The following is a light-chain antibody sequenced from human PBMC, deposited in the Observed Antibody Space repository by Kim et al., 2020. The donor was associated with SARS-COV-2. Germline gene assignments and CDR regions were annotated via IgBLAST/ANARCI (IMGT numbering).Light chain of an antibody. CDR3: QAWDSSTYV. J-gene: IGLJ1*01. V-gene: IGLV3-1*01. CDR1: KLGDKY. Sequence: GAPGQTASITCSGDKLGDKYACWYQQKPGQSPVLVIYQDNKRPSGIPERFSGSNSGNTATLTISGTQAMDEADYYCQAWDSSTYVFGTGTKVTVL. CDR2: QDN.